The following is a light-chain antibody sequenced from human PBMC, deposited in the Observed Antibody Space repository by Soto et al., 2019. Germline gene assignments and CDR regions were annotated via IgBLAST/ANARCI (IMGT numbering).Light chain of an antibody. CDR1: KSVSSS. V-gene: IGKV3-15*01. CDR3: QQHNNWPPLT. J-gene: IGKJ4*01. Sequence: EIVMTQSPATLSVSPGERATLSCRASKSVSSSLARYQQRPGQAPRLLIYGASTRATGIPARFSGSGSGTEFTLTISSLQSEDFAVYYCQQHNNWPPLTFGGGTKVEIK. CDR2: GAS.